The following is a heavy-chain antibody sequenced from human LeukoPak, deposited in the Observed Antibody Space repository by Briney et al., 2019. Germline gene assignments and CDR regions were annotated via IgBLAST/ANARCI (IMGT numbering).Heavy chain of an antibody. CDR2: ISPSGGST. CDR3: ARAPKVLRFGELKPHPGYYYMDV. D-gene: IGHD3-10*01. Sequence: ASVKVSCKAFGYTFTSNYMHWVRQAPGQGPEWMGVISPSGGSTTYAQKFQGRLTLTRDMSASTDYLELSSLRSEDTAVYYCARAPKVLRFGELKPHPGYYYMDVWGKGTTVTISS. J-gene: IGHJ6*03. V-gene: IGHV1-46*01. CDR1: GYTFTSNY.